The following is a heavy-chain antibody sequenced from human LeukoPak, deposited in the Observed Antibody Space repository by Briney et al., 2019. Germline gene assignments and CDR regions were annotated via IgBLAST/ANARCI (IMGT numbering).Heavy chain of an antibody. D-gene: IGHD3-3*01. CDR3: ARVSVLRFLEWLHYYMDV. CDR1: GYTFTSYD. J-gene: IGHJ6*03. CDR2: MNPNSGNT. V-gene: IGHV1-8*03. Sequence: ASVKVSCKASGYTFTSYDINLVRQATGQGLEWMGWMNPNSGNTGYAQKFQGRVTITRNTSISTAYMELSSLRSEDTAVYYCARVSVLRFLEWLHYYMDVWGKGTTVTVSS.